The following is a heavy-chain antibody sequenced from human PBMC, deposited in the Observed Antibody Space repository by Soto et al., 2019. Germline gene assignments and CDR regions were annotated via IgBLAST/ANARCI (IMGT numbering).Heavy chain of an antibody. CDR2: IYYSGST. D-gene: IGHD4-4*01. CDR3: ARDQDSSYKRDYYYYYMDV. Sequence: QVQLQESGPGLVKPSQTLSLTCTVSGGSISSGGYYWSWIRQHPGKGLEWIGYIYYSGSTYYNPSLKRRVTISVDTSKNQFSLKLSSVTAADTAVYYCARDQDSSYKRDYYYYYMDVWGKGTTVTVSS. J-gene: IGHJ6*03. CDR1: GGSISSGGYY. V-gene: IGHV4-31*03.